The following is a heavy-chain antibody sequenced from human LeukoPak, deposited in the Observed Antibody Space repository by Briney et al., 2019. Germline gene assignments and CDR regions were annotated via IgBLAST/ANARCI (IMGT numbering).Heavy chain of an antibody. CDR2: FQTNGNT. CDR1: GASIRSYH. V-gene: IGHV4-4*07. D-gene: IGHD1-14*01. CDR3: GSSEVGRTTSGTHGF. J-gene: IGHJ4*02. Sequence: TSETLSLTCTVSGASIRSYHWSWIRQPAGKGLEWIGRFQTNGNTNSHPSLKSRVAMSVDASNNQFALRLSSVTAADTAVYYCGSSEVGRTTSGTHGFWGQGTVVTVSA.